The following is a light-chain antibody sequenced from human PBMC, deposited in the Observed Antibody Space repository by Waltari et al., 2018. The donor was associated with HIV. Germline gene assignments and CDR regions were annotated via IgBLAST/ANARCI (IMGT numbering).Light chain of an antibody. J-gene: IGLJ2*01. CDR1: NVAASDYKY. CDR3: LSYISSASPV. CDR2: EVT. Sequence: QSALTQPASVSGSPGQSITISCTGPNVAASDYKYVSWFQHHPGKAPKVIIYEVTNRPSGVSSRFSGSKSGNGASLTISGLQAEDEASYFCLSYISSASPVFGGGTKLTVL. V-gene: IGLV2-14*01.